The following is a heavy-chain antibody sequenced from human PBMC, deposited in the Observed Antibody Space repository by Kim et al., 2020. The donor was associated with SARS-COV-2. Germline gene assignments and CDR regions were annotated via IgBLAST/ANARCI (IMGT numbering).Heavy chain of an antibody. J-gene: IGHJ6*02. CDR3: ASLTILVGEPMDV. CDR1: GFAFSSYA. V-gene: IGHV3-30-3*01. D-gene: IGHD3-3*01. CDR2: LSFDGSNK. Sequence: GGSLRLSCAASGFAFSSYAMHWVRQAPGKGLEWVALLSFDGSNKYYADSVKGRFTISRDNSKNTLYLQMNSLRPEDTAVYYCASLTILVGEPMDVWGQGTTVIVSS.